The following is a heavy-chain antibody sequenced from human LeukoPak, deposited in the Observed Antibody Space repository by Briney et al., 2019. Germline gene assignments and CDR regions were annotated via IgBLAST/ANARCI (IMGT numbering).Heavy chain of an antibody. CDR1: GASINSYY. D-gene: IGHD3-16*02. CDR2: IYNSGST. J-gene: IGHJ6*04. CDR3: ARVSVRRVLRYHYYYGMDV. Sequence: PSETLSLTCTVSGASINSYYWTWLRQPPGKGLEWLGDIYNSGSTNYNPSLKNRVTISVDTSKNQFSLNLTSVTAADTAVYYCARVSVRRVLRYHYYYGMDVWGKGTTVTVSS. V-gene: IGHV4-59*01.